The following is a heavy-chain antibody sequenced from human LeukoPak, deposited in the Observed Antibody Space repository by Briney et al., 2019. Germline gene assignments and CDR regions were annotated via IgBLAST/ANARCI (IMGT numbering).Heavy chain of an antibody. CDR1: GFTVSSDY. CDR3: ARGGAYISAVAGTLDY. D-gene: IGHD6-19*01. Sequence: GGSLRLSCAASGFTVSSDYMSWVRQAPGKGLEWVSSISSSSSYIYYADSVKGRFTISRDNAKNSLYLQMNSLRAEDTAVYYCARGGAYISAVAGTLDYWGQGTLVTVSS. CDR2: ISSSSSYI. V-gene: IGHV3-21*01. J-gene: IGHJ4*02.